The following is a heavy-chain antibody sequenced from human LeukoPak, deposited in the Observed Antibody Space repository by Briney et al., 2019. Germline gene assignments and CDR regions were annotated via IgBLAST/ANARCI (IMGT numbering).Heavy chain of an antibody. CDR3: ARDHRVTMVRARTYFDY. Sequence: ASVKVSCKASGYTFTGYYMHWVRQAPGQGLEWMGWISAYNGNTNYAQKLQGRVTMTTDTSTSTAYMELRSLRSDDTAAYYCARDHRVTMVRARTYFDYWGQGTLVTVSS. CDR1: GYTFTGYY. CDR2: ISAYNGNT. D-gene: IGHD3-10*01. J-gene: IGHJ4*02. V-gene: IGHV1-18*04.